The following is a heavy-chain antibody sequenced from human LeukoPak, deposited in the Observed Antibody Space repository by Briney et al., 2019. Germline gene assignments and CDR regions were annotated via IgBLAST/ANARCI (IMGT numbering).Heavy chain of an antibody. D-gene: IGHD3-10*01. J-gene: IGHJ4*02. V-gene: IGHV1-18*01. CDR2: ISAYNGNT. CDR3: ASFGTGFGESYFDY. CDR1: GYTFTSYG. Sequence: ASVKVSCKASGYTFTSYGISWVRQAPGQGLEWMGWISAYNGNTNYAQKLQGRVTMTTDTSTSTAYMELRSLRSDDTAVYYCASFGTGFGESYFDYWGQGTLVTVSS.